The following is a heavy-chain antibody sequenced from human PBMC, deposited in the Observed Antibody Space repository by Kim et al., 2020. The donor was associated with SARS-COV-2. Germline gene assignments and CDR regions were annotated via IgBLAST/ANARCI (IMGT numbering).Heavy chain of an antibody. CDR3: ARQMVVAGAHNWFDA. D-gene: IGHD2-15*01. V-gene: IGHV4-61*02. CDR1: GDSVSSPAYY. Sequence: SETLSLTCAVFGDSVSSPAYYWDWIRQPAGKGLEWIGRISASGSTNYNSSLQSRVTISRDTSKSQYFLNLTSVTAADTAVYYCARQMVVAGAHNWFDAWGQGIQVGVSS. CDR2: ISASGST. J-gene: IGHJ5*02.